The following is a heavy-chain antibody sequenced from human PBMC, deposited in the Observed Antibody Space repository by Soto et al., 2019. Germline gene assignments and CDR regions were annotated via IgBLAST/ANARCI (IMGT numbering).Heavy chain of an antibody. CDR3: ARSPGVYDILTGYDYRAGAFDI. CDR2: IYYSGST. CDR1: GGSISNSY. V-gene: IGHV4-59*01. D-gene: IGHD3-9*01. J-gene: IGHJ3*02. Sequence: PSETLSLTCTVSGGSISNSYWSWIRQSPEKGLEWIGYIYYSGSTNYNPSLKSRVTISVDTSKNQFSLKLSSVTAADTAVYYCARSPGVYDILTGYDYRAGAFDIWGQGTMVTVSS.